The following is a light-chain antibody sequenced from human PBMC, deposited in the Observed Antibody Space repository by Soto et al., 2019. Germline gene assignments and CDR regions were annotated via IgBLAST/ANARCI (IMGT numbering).Light chain of an antibody. J-gene: IGLJ1*01. CDR1: SSDVGGYNY. V-gene: IGLV2-11*01. CDR3: CSYAGSNTFV. Sequence: VLTQPRSVSGSPGQSVTISCTGTSSDVGGYNYVSWYQQHPGKAPKLMIYDVSKRPSGVPNRFSGSKSGNTASLIVSGLQAEDEADYYCCSYAGSNTFVFGTGTKVTVL. CDR2: DVS.